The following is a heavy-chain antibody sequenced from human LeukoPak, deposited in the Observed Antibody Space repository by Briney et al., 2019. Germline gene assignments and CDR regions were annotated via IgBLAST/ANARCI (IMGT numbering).Heavy chain of an antibody. CDR1: GGSISSGGYY. J-gene: IGHJ5*02. D-gene: IGHD3-10*01. Sequence: SETLSLTCTVSGGSISSGGYYWSWIRQHPGKGLEWIGYIYYSGSTYYNPSLKSRVTISVDTSKNQFSLKLSSVTAADTAVYYCARGGSYYYGSGSYYNGGDYWFDPWGQGTLVTASS. V-gene: IGHV4-31*03. CDR2: IYYSGST. CDR3: ARGGSYYYGSGSYYNGGDYWFDP.